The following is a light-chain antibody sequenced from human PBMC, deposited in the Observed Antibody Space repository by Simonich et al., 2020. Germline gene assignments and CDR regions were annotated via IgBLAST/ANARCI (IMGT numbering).Light chain of an antibody. Sequence: DIQMTQSPSSLYASVGDRVTITCRASQGISNSLAWYQKTPGKAPKLLLYAASRLESGVPSRFSGSGSGTDYTLTISSLQPEDFATYYCQQYYSTPPLTFGGGTKVEIK. V-gene: IGKV1-NL1*01. CDR2: AAS. CDR3: QQYYSTPPLT. J-gene: IGKJ4*01. CDR1: QGISNS.